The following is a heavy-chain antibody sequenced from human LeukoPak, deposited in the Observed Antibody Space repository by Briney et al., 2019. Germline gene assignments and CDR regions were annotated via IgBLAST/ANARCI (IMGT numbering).Heavy chain of an antibody. CDR2: ISGSGGST. V-gene: IGHV3-23*01. CDR3: AKGGYDSSGYYYVGAFDI. Sequence: GGSLRLSCAASGFTFSSYAMSWVRQAPGKGLEWVSAISGSGGSTYYADSVKGRFTISRDNSKNTLYLQMNSLRAEDTAVYYWAKGGYDSSGYYYVGAFDIWGQGTMVTVSS. D-gene: IGHD3-22*01. CDR1: GFTFSSYA. J-gene: IGHJ3*02.